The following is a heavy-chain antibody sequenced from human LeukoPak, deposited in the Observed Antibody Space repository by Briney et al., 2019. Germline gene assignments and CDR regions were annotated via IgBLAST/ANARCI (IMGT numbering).Heavy chain of an antibody. CDR3: AETHGVP. D-gene: IGHD2-8*01. CDR1: GYTFTSYG. J-gene: IGHJ4*02. V-gene: IGHV1-69*13. CDR2: IIPVFGTA. Sequence: SVKVSCKASGYTFTSYGIGWVRQAPGQGLEWMGGIIPVFGTANCVQKFQGRVTITADESTSTAYMELSSLRSEDTAVYYCAETHGVPWGQGTLVTVSS.